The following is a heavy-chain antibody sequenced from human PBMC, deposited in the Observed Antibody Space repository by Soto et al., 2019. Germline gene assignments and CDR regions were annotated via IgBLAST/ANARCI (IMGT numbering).Heavy chain of an antibody. V-gene: IGHV3-30*18. J-gene: IGHJ4*02. CDR1: GFTFISDG. D-gene: IGHD2-2*01. Sequence: GGSLILSCAASGFTFISDGMHWVRQAPGKGLEWVAVISYDGSNKYYADSVKGRFTISRDNSKNTLYLQMNSLRAEDTAVYYCAKPQTVCYGWDGYFDYIAYWGQGALVSGSS. CDR3: AKPQTVCYGWDGYFDYIAY. CDR2: ISYDGSNK.